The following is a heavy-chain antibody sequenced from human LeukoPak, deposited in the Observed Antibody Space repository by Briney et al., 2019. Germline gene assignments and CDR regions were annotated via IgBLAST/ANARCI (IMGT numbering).Heavy chain of an antibody. Sequence: GSLRLSCAASGFTFSSYAMSWVRQAPGKGLEWVSGISGSSGSTYYADSVKGRFTISRDNSKNTLYLQMNSLTAEDTAVYYCAKDQRIYYGSGSPPDYWGQGTLVTVSS. V-gene: IGHV3-23*01. CDR3: AKDQRIYYGSGSPPDY. D-gene: IGHD3-10*01. CDR1: GFTFSSYA. CDR2: ISGSSGST. J-gene: IGHJ4*02.